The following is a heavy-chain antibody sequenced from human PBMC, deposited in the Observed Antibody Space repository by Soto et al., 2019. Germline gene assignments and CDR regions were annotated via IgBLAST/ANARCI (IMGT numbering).Heavy chain of an antibody. Sequence: WGSLRLSCVTSGFTFTKYIMNWVRQAPGKGLEWVSYISYSGETKYYADSLKGRYAISRDDAKNSVYLQMNSLRDEDTAFYYCVRGVVVVVGSTAENFHXWGQGTLVTVSX. CDR2: ISYSGETK. J-gene: IGHJ4*02. D-gene: IGHD2-15*01. V-gene: IGHV3-48*02. CDR1: GFTFTKYI. CDR3: VRGVVVVVGSTAENFHX.